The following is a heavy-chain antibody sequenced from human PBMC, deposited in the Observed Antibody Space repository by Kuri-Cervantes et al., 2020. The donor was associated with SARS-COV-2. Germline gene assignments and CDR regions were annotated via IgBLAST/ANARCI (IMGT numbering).Heavy chain of an antibody. J-gene: IGHJ4*02. V-gene: IGHV3-21*01. CDR1: GFSIFSYS. CDR3: ARDRDYYDSSGYPYFDY. D-gene: IGHD3-22*01. Sequence: GGSLRLSCEASGFSIFSYSMNWVRQSPGKGLEWVASISRTSKYINYAESVKGRFTISRDNARDSLFLQMNSLSGEDTAVYFCARDRDYYDSSGYPYFDYWGQGSLVTVSS. CDR2: ISRTSKYI.